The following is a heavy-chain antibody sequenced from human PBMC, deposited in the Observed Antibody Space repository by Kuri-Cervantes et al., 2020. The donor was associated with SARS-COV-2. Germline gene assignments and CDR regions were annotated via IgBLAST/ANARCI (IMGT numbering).Heavy chain of an antibody. CDR3: ASEVIPNPSEKYAYYGLDV. CDR1: GFTFSSYG. V-gene: IGHV3-33*01. J-gene: IGHJ6*02. CDR2: IWYDGSNK. D-gene: IGHD1-26*01. Sequence: GESLKISCAASGFTFSSYGMHWVRQAPGKGLEWVAFIWYDGSNKYYADSVKGRFTISRDTSKNTVHLQMNSLRVEDTAVYYCASEVIPNPSEKYAYYGLDVWGQGTTVTVSS.